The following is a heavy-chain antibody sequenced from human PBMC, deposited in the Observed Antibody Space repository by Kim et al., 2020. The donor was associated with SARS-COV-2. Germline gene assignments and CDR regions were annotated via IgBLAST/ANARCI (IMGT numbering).Heavy chain of an antibody. CDR3: ASARIYYGSGRPYYYGMDV. CDR2: IYYSGST. J-gene: IGHJ6*02. D-gene: IGHD3-10*01. Sequence: SETLSLTCTVSGGSISSYYWSWIRQPPGKGLEWIGNIYYSGSTNYNPSLKSRVTISVDTSKNQFSLKLSSVTAADTAVYYCASARIYYGSGRPYYYGMDVWGQGTTVTVSS. CDR1: GGSISSYY. V-gene: IGHV4-59*01.